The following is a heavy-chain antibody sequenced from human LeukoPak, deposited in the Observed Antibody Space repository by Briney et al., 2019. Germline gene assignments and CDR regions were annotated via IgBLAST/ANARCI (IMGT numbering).Heavy chain of an antibody. CDR2: IYTSGST. Sequence: SQTLSLTCTVSGGSISSGSYYWSWIRQPAGKGLEWIGRIYTSGSTNYNPSLKSRVTISVDTSKNQFSLKLSSVTAADTAVYYCARAPLRYFDWRIDAFDIWGQGTMVTVSS. V-gene: IGHV4-61*02. D-gene: IGHD3-9*01. CDR1: GGSISSGSYY. J-gene: IGHJ3*02. CDR3: ARAPLRYFDWRIDAFDI.